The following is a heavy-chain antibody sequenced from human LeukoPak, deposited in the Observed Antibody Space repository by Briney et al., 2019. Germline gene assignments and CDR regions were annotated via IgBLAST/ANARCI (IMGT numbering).Heavy chain of an antibody. CDR2: INPNTGGT. J-gene: IGHJ4*02. CDR1: GYTFIDYY. CDR3: ARDPYSSSSEIDY. V-gene: IGHV1-2*02. Sequence: ASVKVSCKASGYTFIDYYVHWVRQAPGQGLEWMGWINPNTGGTNFAQKFQGRVTMTKDTSISTAYMELSRLRSDDTAVYYCARDPYSSSSEIDYWGQGTLVTVSS. D-gene: IGHD6-6*01.